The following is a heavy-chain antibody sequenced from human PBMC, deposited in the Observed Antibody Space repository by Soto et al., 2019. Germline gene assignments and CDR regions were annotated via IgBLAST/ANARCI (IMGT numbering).Heavy chain of an antibody. Sequence: XGSLRLSCAASGFTFSSYWMHWVRQAPGKGLVWVSRINSDGSSATYADSVKGRFTVSRDNAKNTLYLQMNSLRAEDTAVYYCARDLPTYGDGMDVWRQVTTVTVSS. J-gene: IGHJ6*02. D-gene: IGHD1-26*01. V-gene: IGHV3-74*01. CDR2: INSDGSSA. CDR3: ARDLPTYGDGMDV. CDR1: GFTFSSYW.